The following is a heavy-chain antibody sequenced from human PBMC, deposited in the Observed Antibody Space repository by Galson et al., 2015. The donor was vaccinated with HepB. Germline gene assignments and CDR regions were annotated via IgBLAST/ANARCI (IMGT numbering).Heavy chain of an antibody. CDR2: ISGGGGTT. CDR1: GFTFSTYA. V-gene: IGHV3-23*01. D-gene: IGHD2-15*01. CDR3: AQRGTDCSGDACSYNYAMDV. Sequence: SLRLSCAASGFTFSTYAMNWVRQAPGKGLEWVSTISGGGGTTYYGDSVKGRFTISRDNSKNTLYLQMNSLTGEDTGVYYCAQRGTDCSGDACSYNYAMDVWGQGTTVTVSS. J-gene: IGHJ6*02.